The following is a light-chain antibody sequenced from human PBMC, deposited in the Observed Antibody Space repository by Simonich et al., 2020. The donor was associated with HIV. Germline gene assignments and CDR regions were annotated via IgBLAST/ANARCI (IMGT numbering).Light chain of an antibody. J-gene: IGLJ3*02. Sequence: QSVLTQPPSVSGAPGQRVTISCTGSSSNIGAGYDVHWYQQLPGTAPQLHFFGNTNRPSGVPDRFSGSKSGTSASLAITGLQAEDEADYYCQSYDSVFWVFGGGTKLTVL. CDR3: QSYDSVFWV. V-gene: IGLV1-40*01. CDR2: GNT. CDR1: SSNIGAGYD.